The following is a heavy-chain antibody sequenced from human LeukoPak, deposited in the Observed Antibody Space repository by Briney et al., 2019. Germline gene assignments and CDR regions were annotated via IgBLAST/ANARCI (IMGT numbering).Heavy chain of an antibody. CDR1: GFSFSAYW. J-gene: IGHJ4*02. CDR3: ARFGYVAAVDL. Sequence: VGSLRLSCAASGFSFSAYWMTWVRQAPGTGLEWVANINPAGTETYYVDPVKGRFTISRDNAKNLLYLQMNSLRAEDTAVYYCARFGYVAAVDLWGQGTLVTVSS. V-gene: IGHV3-7*01. D-gene: IGHD2-15*01. CDR2: INPAGTET.